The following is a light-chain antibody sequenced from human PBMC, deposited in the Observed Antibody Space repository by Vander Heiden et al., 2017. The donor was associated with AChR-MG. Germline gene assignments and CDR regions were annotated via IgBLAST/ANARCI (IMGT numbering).Light chain of an antibody. Sequence: QSALTQPASVSGSPGQSITISCTGTSSDVGNYNLVSWYQQHPGKAPKLIIYEVKKGPSGVSNRFSGSKSGNTASLTISGLQAEDEADYYCCSYAGSTTLYVFGTGTKVTVL. V-gene: IGLV2-23*02. J-gene: IGLJ1*01. CDR3: CSYAGSTTLYV. CDR2: EVK. CDR1: SSDVGNYNL.